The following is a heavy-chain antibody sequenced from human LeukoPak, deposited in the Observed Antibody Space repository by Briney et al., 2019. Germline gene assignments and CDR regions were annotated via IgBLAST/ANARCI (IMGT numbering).Heavy chain of an antibody. J-gene: IGHJ4*02. CDR3: ARVVTVVGLDY. Sequence: GGSLRLSCAASGFIFSNYAMHWVRQAPGKGLEWVALISSDGSKIYYADSVKGRFTISRDNSRNTLYLQMNSLRAEDTAVYYCARVVTVVGLDYWGQGTLVTVSS. CDR2: ISSDGSKI. CDR1: GFIFSNYA. D-gene: IGHD4-23*01. V-gene: IGHV3-30*04.